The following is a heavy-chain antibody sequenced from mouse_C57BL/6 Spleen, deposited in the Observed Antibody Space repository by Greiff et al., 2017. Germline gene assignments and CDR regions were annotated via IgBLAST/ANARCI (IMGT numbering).Heavy chain of an antibody. J-gene: IGHJ3*01. V-gene: IGHV6-3*01. CDR3: TLYYSNSRGFAY. D-gene: IGHD2-5*01. CDR1: GFTFSNYW. Sequence: EVMLVESGGGLVQPGGSMKLSCVASGFTFSNYWMNWVRQSPEKGLEWVAQIRLKSDNYATHYAESVKGRFTISRDDSKSIVYLQMNNLRAEDTGIYYCTLYYSNSRGFAYWGQGTLVTVSA. CDR2: IRLKSDNYAT.